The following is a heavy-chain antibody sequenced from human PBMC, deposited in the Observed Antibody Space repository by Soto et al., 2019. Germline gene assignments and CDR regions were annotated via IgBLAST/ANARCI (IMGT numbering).Heavy chain of an antibody. J-gene: IGHJ4*02. CDR3: AKEVHCGGGSCSWSEGFDY. CDR2: ISGSGGST. V-gene: IGHV3-23*01. Sequence: EVQLLESGGGLVQPGGSLRLSCAASGFTFSSSAMNWVRQAPGKGLEWVSVISGSGGSTYYADSVKGRFTISRDNSKNTLYLQMNSLRPEDTAVYYCAKEVHCGGGSCSWSEGFDYWGQGTLLTVSS. CDR1: GFTFSSSA. D-gene: IGHD2-15*01.